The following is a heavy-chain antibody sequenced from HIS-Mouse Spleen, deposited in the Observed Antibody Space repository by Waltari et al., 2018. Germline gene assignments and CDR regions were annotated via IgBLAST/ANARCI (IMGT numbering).Heavy chain of an antibody. CDR2: IYYSGST. V-gene: IGHV4-39*07. CDR1: GGSISSSSYY. D-gene: IGHD6-13*01. CDR3: AREIPYSSSWYDWYFDL. J-gene: IGHJ2*01. Sequence: QLQLQESGPGLVKPSETLSLTCTVSGGSISSSSYYWGCIRQPPGKGLEWIGSIYYSGSTSYNPSLKSRVTISVDTSKNQFSLKLSSVTAADTAVYYCAREIPYSSSWYDWYFDLWGRGTLVTVSS.